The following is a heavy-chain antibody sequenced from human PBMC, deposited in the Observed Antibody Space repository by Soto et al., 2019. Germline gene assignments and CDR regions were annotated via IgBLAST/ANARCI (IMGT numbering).Heavy chain of an antibody. CDR2: IYPGDSDT. J-gene: IGHJ6*03. CDR3: ARRIAAAGNPYYYYMAV. V-gene: IGHV5-51*01. D-gene: IGHD6-13*01. Sequence: GESLKISCKGSGYSFTSYWIGWVRQMPGKGLEWMGIIYPGDSDTRYSPSFQGQVTISADKSISTAYLQWSSLKASDTAMYYCARRIAAAGNPYYYYMAVWGKGTTVTVSS. CDR1: GYSFTSYW.